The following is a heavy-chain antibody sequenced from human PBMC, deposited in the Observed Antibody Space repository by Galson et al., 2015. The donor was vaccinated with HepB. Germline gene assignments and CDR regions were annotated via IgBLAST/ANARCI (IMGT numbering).Heavy chain of an antibody. CDR2: VSYSGTHT. Sequence: SLRLSCAASGSMSGNFAMSWVRQAPGKGLEWVSTVSYSGTHTYYADSVKGRFTISRDTSKNTVYLQMNSLTLEDTAVYYCAKDPPLTMDWGVIEAIRHFDSWGQGTLVIVSS. CDR1: GSMSGNFA. J-gene: IGHJ4*02. V-gene: IGHV3-23*01. D-gene: IGHD3-10*01. CDR3: AKDPPLTMDWGVIEAIRHFDS.